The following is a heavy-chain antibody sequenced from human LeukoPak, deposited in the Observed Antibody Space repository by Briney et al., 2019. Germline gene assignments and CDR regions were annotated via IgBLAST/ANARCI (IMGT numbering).Heavy chain of an antibody. CDR1: RGTFSSYA. Sequence: GASVKVSCKASRGTFSSYAISWVRQAPGQGLEWMGGIIPIFGTANYAQKFQGRVTITADESTSTAYMELRSLRSDDTAVYYCARGILTKYYYYMDVWGKGTTVTISS. D-gene: IGHD3-9*01. CDR2: IIPIFGTA. V-gene: IGHV1-69*13. CDR3: ARGILTKYYYYMDV. J-gene: IGHJ6*03.